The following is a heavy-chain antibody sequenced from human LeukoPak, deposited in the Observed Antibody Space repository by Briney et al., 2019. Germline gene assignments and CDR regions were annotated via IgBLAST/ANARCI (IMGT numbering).Heavy chain of an antibody. V-gene: IGHV3-21*01. Sequence: KPGGSLRLSCVTSGFTFNLYTMNWVRQAPGKGLEWVPSITRSASPMYYADSVKGRFTISRDNARNSLYLQMNSLRDEDTAVYYCARSYYDNSGYYRHWGQGTLVSVSS. J-gene: IGHJ1*01. D-gene: IGHD3-22*01. CDR3: ARSYYDNSGYYRH. CDR1: GFTFNLYT. CDR2: ITRSASPM.